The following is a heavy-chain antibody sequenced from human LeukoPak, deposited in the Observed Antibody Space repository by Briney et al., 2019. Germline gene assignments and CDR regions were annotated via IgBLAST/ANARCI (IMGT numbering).Heavy chain of an antibody. CDR1: GYTFTSYG. Sequence: ASVKVSCKASGYTFTSYGISWVRQAPGQGLEWMGWISAYNGNTNHAQKLQGRVTMTTDTSTSTAYMELRSLRSDDTAVYYCARDPYDFWSGYYNWFDPWGQGTLVTVSS. J-gene: IGHJ5*02. CDR3: ARDPYDFWSGYYNWFDP. CDR2: ISAYNGNT. V-gene: IGHV1-18*01. D-gene: IGHD3-3*01.